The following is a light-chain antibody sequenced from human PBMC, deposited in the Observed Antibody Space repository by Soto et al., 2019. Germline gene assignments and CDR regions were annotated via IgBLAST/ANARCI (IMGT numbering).Light chain of an antibody. CDR1: QSVSSN. V-gene: IGKV3-15*01. CDR3: QQYNIWPPWT. CDR2: GAS. J-gene: IGKJ1*01. Sequence: EMLMTQSPATLSVSPGERATLSCRASQSVSSNLAWYQQKPGQAPRLLIYGASTRATGIPARFSGSGSGTEFTLTISSLQSEDFAVYYCQQYNIWPPWTFGQGTKVEIK.